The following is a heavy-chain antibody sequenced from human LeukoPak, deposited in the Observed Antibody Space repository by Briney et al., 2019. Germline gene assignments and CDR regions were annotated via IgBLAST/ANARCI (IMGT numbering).Heavy chain of an antibody. D-gene: IGHD2-21*01. CDR1: GGTFSSYA. Sequence: ASVKVSCKASGGTFSSYAISWVRQAPGQGLEWMGWISAYNGNTNYAQKLQGRVTMTTDTSTSTAYMELRSLRSDDTAVYYCARDLAYCGGDCYSPDDAFDIWGQGTMVTVSS. V-gene: IGHV1-18*01. CDR3: ARDLAYCGGDCYSPDDAFDI. CDR2: ISAYNGNT. J-gene: IGHJ3*02.